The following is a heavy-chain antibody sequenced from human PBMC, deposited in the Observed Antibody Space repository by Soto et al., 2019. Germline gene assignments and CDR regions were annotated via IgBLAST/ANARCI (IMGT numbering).Heavy chain of an antibody. CDR3: TTGSVEGI. J-gene: IGHJ6*02. CDR2: IKTSAGGGAT. D-gene: IGHD2-15*01. CDR1: GFSFHDAW. V-gene: IGHV3-15*07. Sequence: ESAGGLVKPGGSLRLSCVASGFSFHDAWMNWVRQAPGEGLEWVGRIKTSAGGGATDYAAPVQGRFTISRDDSKNALYLHMNSLRTEDTAIYYCTTGSVEGIWGQGTTVTVSS.